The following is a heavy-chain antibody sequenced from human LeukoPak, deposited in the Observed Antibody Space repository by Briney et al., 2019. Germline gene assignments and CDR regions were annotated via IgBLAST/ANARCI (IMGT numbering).Heavy chain of an antibody. D-gene: IGHD6-13*01. Sequence: SETLSLTCAVYGGSFSAYYWSWIRQPPGKGLEWIGEINHSGSTNYNPSLKSRVTISVDTSKNQFSLKLSSVTAADTAVYYCAREQDSLSLYTRYFDYWGQGTLVSVSS. V-gene: IGHV4-34*01. CDR3: AREQDSLSLYTRYFDY. CDR1: GGSFSAYY. J-gene: IGHJ4*02. CDR2: INHSGST.